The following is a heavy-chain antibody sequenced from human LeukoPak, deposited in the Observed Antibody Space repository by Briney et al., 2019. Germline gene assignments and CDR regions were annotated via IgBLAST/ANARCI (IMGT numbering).Heavy chain of an antibody. CDR2: INQDGSKK. CDR1: GFTFNRYY. J-gene: IGHJ4*02. V-gene: IGHV3-7*01. D-gene: IGHD3-10*01. CDR3: ARDALDYGSGSFGDY. Sequence: GGSLRLSCAASGFTFNRYYMMWVRQAPGKGLEWVANINQDGSKKYYVDSVEGRFTISRDNAENSLYLQMNSPRDEDTAVYYCARDALDYGSGSFGDYWGQGILVTVSS.